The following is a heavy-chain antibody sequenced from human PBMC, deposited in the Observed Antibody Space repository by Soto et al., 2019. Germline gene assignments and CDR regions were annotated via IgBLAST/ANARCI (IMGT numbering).Heavy chain of an antibody. Sequence: HPGGSLRLSCAASGFTFSSYGMHWVRQAPGKGLEWVAVIWYDGSNKYYADSVKGRFTISRYNSKNTLYLQMNSLRAEDTALYYCARRLVVPGLDYYYGMYVWGQGTTVTVSS. J-gene: IGHJ6*02. CDR1: GFTFSSYG. D-gene: IGHD2-2*01. CDR3: ARRLVVPGLDYYYGMYV. CDR2: IWYDGSNK. V-gene: IGHV3-33*01.